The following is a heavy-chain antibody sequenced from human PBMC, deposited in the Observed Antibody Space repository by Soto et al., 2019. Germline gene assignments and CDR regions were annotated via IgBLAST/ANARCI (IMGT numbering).Heavy chain of an antibody. Sequence: EVQLVESGGGLVQPGGSLRLSCAASGFSFSTYEMNWVRQAPGKGLEWVSYISKNGIDIYYADSVKGRFTISRDNANNSPFLQMDSLRPEDTAVYYCAPRKYGSFNIGAFDIWGQGTMVTVSS. D-gene: IGHD1-26*01. J-gene: IGHJ3*02. CDR1: GFSFSTYE. CDR2: ISKNGIDI. V-gene: IGHV3-48*03. CDR3: APRKYGSFNIGAFDI.